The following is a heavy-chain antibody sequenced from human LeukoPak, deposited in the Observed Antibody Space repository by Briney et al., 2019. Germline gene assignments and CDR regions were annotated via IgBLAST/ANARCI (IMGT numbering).Heavy chain of an antibody. Sequence: SETLSLTCTVSGGSISSYYWSWIRQPPGNGLEWIGYIYYTGSTNYNPSLKSRVTISVDTSKNHFSLKLSSVTAANTAVYYCARGDGDYGWFDPWGQGTLVTVSS. J-gene: IGHJ5*02. CDR3: ARGDGDYGWFDP. D-gene: IGHD4-17*01. CDR1: GGSISSYY. CDR2: IYYTGST. V-gene: IGHV4-59*01.